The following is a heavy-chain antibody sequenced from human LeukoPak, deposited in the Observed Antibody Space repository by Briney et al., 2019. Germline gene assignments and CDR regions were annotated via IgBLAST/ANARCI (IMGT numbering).Heavy chain of an antibody. D-gene: IGHD2-2*01. CDR2: ISYDGSNK. CDR1: GFTFSSYA. J-gene: IGHJ4*02. V-gene: IGHV3-30-3*01. CDR3: AKDWGYCSSTSCSPES. Sequence: GGSLRLSCAASGFTFSSYAMHWVRQAPGKGLEWVAVISYDGSNKYYADSVKGRFTISRDNSKNTLYLQMNSLRAEDTAVYYCAKDWGYCSSTSCSPESWGQGTLVTVSS.